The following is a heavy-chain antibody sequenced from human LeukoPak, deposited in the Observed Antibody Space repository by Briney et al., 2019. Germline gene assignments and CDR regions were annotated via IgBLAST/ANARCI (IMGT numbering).Heavy chain of an antibody. CDR3: ASQDTAMVIGPFDY. V-gene: IGHV1-69*13. CDR1: GGTFISYA. Sequence: SVKVSCKASGGTFISYAISWVRQAPGQGLEWMGGIIPIFGTANYAQKFQGRVTITADESTSTAYMELSSLRSEDTAVYYCASQDTAMVIGPFDYWGQGTLVTVSS. CDR2: IIPIFGTA. D-gene: IGHD5-18*01. J-gene: IGHJ4*02.